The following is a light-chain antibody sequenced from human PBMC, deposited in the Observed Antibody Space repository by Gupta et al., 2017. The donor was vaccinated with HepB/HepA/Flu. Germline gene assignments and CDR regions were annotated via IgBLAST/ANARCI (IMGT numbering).Light chain of an antibody. V-gene: IGLV3-1*01. J-gene: IGLJ2*01. CDR2: EDT. Sequence: SSELTQPPSVSVSPGQTASITCSGDKLGDKYVCWYQQRPGQSPVLVIYEDTKRSSGIPERFSGSNSGNTATLTISGTQAIDEYDYYCQAWDSSAVVFGGGTKLTVL. CDR1: KLGDKY. CDR3: QAWDSSAVV.